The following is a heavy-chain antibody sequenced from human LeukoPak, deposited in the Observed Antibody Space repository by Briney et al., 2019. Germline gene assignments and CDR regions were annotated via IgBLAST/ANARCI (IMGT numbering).Heavy chain of an antibody. Sequence: ASVKVSCTASGYTFTSYGISWVRQAPGQGLEWMGWISAYNGNTNYAQKLQGRVTMTTDTSTSTAYMELRSLRSDDTAVYYCARCQGGLRYFDWSYYYGMDVWGQGTTVTVSS. V-gene: IGHV1-18*01. CDR1: GYTFTSYG. D-gene: IGHD3-9*01. CDR2: ISAYNGNT. CDR3: ARCQGGLRYFDWSYYYGMDV. J-gene: IGHJ6*02.